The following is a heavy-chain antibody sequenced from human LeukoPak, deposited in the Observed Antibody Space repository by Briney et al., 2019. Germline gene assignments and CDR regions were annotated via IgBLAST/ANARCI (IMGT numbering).Heavy chain of an antibody. Sequence: GGSLRLSCAASGFTFSSYEMNWVRQAPGKGLEWVSYISSSGGTIYYADSVKGRFTISRDNAKNSVYLQMNSLRAEDTAVYYCASAPYGSGTFLDYWGQGTLVTVSS. CDR2: ISSSGGTI. V-gene: IGHV3-48*03. CDR3: ASAPYGSGTFLDY. J-gene: IGHJ4*02. D-gene: IGHD3-10*01. CDR1: GFTFSSYE.